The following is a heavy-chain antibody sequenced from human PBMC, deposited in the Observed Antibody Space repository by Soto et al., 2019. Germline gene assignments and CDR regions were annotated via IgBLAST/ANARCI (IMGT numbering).Heavy chain of an antibody. V-gene: IGHV4-31*03. CDR3: AASCVGCGGFNYYGMDV. D-gene: IGHD2-21*01. CDR2: IYYSGST. Sequence: QVQLQESGPGLVKPTQTLSLTCTVSGGSISSGDYYWSWIRQHPGKGLEWIGYIYYSGSTYYNPSLRSRVTISVDTSKNQFSLKLSSVTAADTAVYYCAASCVGCGGFNYYGMDVWGQGTTVTVSS. CDR1: GGSISSGDYY. J-gene: IGHJ6*02.